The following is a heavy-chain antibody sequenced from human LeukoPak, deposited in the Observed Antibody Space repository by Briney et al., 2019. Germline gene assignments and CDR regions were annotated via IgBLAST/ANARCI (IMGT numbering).Heavy chain of an antibody. CDR2: ISWNSGSV. CDR3: AKDRRNDFDY. CDR1: GFTFDDYT. J-gene: IGHJ4*02. D-gene: IGHD1-14*01. Sequence: GGSLRLSCAASGFTFDDYTMHWVRQAPGKGLEWVSGISWNSGSVGYADSVKGRFTISRDNAKNSLYLQISSLRGEDTALYYCAKDRRNDFDYWGQGTLVTVSS. V-gene: IGHV3-9*01.